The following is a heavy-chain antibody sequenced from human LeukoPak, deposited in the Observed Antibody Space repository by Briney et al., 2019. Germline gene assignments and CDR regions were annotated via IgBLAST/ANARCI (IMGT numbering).Heavy chain of an antibody. J-gene: IGHJ4*02. CDR3: TRVRAAAGHYFDY. CDR2: IRSKAYGGAT. CDR1: GFTFGDYA. Sequence: GGSLRLSCTASGFTFGDYAMSWVRQAPGKGLEWVGFIRSKAYGGATEYAASVKGRFTISRDDSKSIAYLQMNSLKTEDTAVYYCTRVRAAAGHYFDYWGQGTLVTVSS. D-gene: IGHD6-13*01. V-gene: IGHV3-49*04.